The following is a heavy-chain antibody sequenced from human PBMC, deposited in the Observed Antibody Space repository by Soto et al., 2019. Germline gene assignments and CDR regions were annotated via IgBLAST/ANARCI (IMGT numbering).Heavy chain of an antibody. CDR1: GFTFSDHY. Sequence: GGSLRLSCAASGFTFSDHYMDWVRQAPGKGLEWVGRTRNKANSYTTEYAASVKGRFTISRDDSKNSLYLQMNSLKTEDTAVYYCASVHPEYSGCDMVDAFDIWGQGTMVTVSS. CDR3: ASVHPEYSGCDMVDAFDI. V-gene: IGHV3-72*01. CDR2: TRNKANSYTT. J-gene: IGHJ3*02. D-gene: IGHD5-12*01.